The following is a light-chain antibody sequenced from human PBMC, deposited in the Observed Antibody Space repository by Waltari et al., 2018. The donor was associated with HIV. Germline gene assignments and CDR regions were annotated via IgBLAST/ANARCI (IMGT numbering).Light chain of an antibody. Sequence: SSELTQDPVVSVALGQTINITCQGDSLRSFFANWYQRRPGQAPVLVVYGATRRPSGIPDRFSASNSGNTSSLIISDSQAVDEADYYCHSRDTNSDHYVFGGGTRVIV. CDR2: GAT. V-gene: IGLV3-19*01. CDR1: SLRSFF. J-gene: IGLJ1*01. CDR3: HSRDTNSDHYV.